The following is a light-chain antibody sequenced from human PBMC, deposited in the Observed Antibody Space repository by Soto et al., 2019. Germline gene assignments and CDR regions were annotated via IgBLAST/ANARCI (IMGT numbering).Light chain of an antibody. V-gene: IGLV2-11*01. J-gene: IGLJ1*01. CDR1: ITDLGACDY. CDR2: DVS. CDR3: CSYAGSYPYV. Sequence: QSVLTQPASVSGSPGQSITVSCTGSITDLGACDYVSWYQQHPGQVPKLIIFDVSKRPSGVPDRFSGSKSGNTASLTISGLQAEDEADYYCCSYAGSYPYVFGTGTKVTVL.